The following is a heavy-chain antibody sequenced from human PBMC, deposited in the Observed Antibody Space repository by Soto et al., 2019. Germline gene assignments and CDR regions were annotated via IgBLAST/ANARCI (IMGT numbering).Heavy chain of an antibody. CDR2: ISSSSSYI. Sequence: EVQLVESGGGLVKPGGSLRLSCAASGFTFSSYSMNWVRQAPGKGLEWVSSISSSSSYIYYADSVKGRFTISRDNAKNSLYLQMNSLIAEDTAVYYCAREVSKYSGYDFDYWGQGTLVTVSS. CDR1: GFTFSSYS. J-gene: IGHJ4*02. CDR3: AREVSKYSGYDFDY. V-gene: IGHV3-21*01. D-gene: IGHD5-12*01.